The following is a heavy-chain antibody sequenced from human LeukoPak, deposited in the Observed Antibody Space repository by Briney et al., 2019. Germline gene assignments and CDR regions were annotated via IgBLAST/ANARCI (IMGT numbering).Heavy chain of an antibody. Sequence: PGGSLRLSCAASGLIFSSYWMSWVRQAPGKGLEWVSSISSSSSYIYYADSVKGRFTISRDNAKNSLYLQMNSLRAEDTAVYYCARSTEYSSSSPSGYWGQGTLVTVSS. V-gene: IGHV3-21*01. J-gene: IGHJ4*02. CDR2: ISSSSSYI. CDR1: GLIFSSYW. D-gene: IGHD6-6*01. CDR3: ARSTEYSSSSPSGY.